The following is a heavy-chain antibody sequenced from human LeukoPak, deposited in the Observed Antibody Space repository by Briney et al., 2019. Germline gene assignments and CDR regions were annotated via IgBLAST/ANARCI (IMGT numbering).Heavy chain of an antibody. J-gene: IGHJ4*02. V-gene: IGHV4-59*01. CDR1: GDSLSNYY. CDR3: ATPPDYYDSSGHHQGGD. CDR2: IYYSGST. D-gene: IGHD3-22*01. Sequence: SETLSLTCTVSGDSLSNYYWSWIRQPPGKGLEWIGYIYYSGSTKYNPSLKSRVTVSVDTSKNQFSLKLSSVTAADTALYYCATPPDYYDSSGHHQGGDWGQGTLVTVSS.